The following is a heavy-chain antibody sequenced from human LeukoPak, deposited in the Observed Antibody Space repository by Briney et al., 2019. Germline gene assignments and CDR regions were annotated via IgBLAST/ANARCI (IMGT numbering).Heavy chain of an antibody. CDR3: AKDLLPWVTMITFGGVSFDY. J-gene: IGHJ4*02. CDR1: GFTFSSYG. CDR2: ISYDGSNK. V-gene: IGHV3-30*18. D-gene: IGHD3-16*01. Sequence: GGSLRLSCAASGFTFSSYGMHWVRQAPGKGLEWVAVISYDGSNKYYADSVKGRFTISRDNSKNTLYLQMNSLRAEDTAVYYCAKDLLPWVTMITFGGVSFDYWGQGTLVTVSS.